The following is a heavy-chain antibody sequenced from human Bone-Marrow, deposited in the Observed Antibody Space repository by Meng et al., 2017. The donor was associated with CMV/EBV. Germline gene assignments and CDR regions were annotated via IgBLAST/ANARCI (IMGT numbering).Heavy chain of an antibody. CDR3: ARADSSGYYGGEDYYYYYGMDV. CDR2: INSAGNIT. J-gene: IGHJ6*02. V-gene: IGHV3-74*01. D-gene: IGHD3-22*01. CDR1: GFTFSRSW. Sequence: GGSLRLSCAASGFTFSRSWMHWARQAPGKGLVWVSRINSAGNITHYAGSVKGRFAISRDNAKNTLYLQMNSLRAEDTAVYYCARADSSGYYGGEDYYYYYGMDVWGQGTTVTVPS.